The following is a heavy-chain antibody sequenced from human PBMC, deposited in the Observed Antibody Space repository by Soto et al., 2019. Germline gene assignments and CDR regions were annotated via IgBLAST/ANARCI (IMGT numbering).Heavy chain of an antibody. D-gene: IGHD2-2*01. J-gene: IGHJ6*03. Sequence: GGSLRLSCAASGFTFSSYSMNWVRQAPGKGLEWVSSISSSSSYIYYADSVKGRFTISRDNAKNSLYLQMNSLRAEDTAVYYCASGYCSSTSCSSGGLLGYMDVWGKGTTVTVSS. CDR3: ASGYCSSTSCSSGGLLGYMDV. V-gene: IGHV3-21*01. CDR1: GFTFSSYS. CDR2: ISSSSSYI.